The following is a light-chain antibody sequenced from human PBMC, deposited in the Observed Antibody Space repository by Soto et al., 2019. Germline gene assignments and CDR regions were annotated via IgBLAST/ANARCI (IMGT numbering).Light chain of an antibody. CDR3: KSYAGSNTYV. CDR2: EVS. Sequence: QSALTQPPSASGSPGQSVAISCTGTSSDVGAYNYVAWYQQHPGKVPKLMIYEVSKRPSGVPDRFSGSKPGNTAFLTVSGLQAADEADYFCKSYAGSNTYVFGSGTKVTVL. J-gene: IGLJ1*01. V-gene: IGLV2-8*01. CDR1: SSDVGAYNY.